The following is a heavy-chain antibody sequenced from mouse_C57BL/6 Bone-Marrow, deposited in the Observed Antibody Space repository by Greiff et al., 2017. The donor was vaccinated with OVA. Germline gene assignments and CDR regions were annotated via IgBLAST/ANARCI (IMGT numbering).Heavy chain of an antibody. Sequence: VKLQESGAELARPGASVKLSCKASGYTFTSYGISWVKQRTGQGLEWIGEIYPRSGNTYYNEKFKGKATLTADKSSSTAYMELRSLTSEDAAVYFCARGYCVVDYWGQGTTLTVSS. J-gene: IGHJ2*01. V-gene: IGHV1-81*01. CDR3: ARGYCVVDY. CDR1: GYTFTSYG. D-gene: IGHD2-14*01. CDR2: IYPRSGNT.